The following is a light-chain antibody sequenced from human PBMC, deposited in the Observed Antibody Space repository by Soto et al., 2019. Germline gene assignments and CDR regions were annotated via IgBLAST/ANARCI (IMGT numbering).Light chain of an antibody. V-gene: IGLV2-14*01. J-gene: IGLJ1*01. CDR2: DVS. Sequence: QSVMTQPASVSWSPGQSITISCTGTSSDVGGYNYVSWYQQHPGKAPKLMIYDVSNRPSGVSSRFSGSKSGNTASLTISGLQAEDEADYYCSSYTSSSTYVFGIGTKVTV. CDR3: SSYTSSSTYV. CDR1: SSDVGGYNY.